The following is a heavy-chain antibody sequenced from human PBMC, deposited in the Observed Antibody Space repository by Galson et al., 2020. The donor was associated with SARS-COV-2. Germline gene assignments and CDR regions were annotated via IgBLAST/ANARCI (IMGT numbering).Heavy chain of an antibody. D-gene: IGHD6-19*01. CDR1: GFSLTTRGVC. Sequence: SGPTLVKPTQTLTLTCTFPGFSLTTRGVCISWIRQPPGKAQEWLARIDRDDDKFYNTSLKTRLTISKDTPKSQVVLTMTNMNPVDTATYYCARIGESSGRRYFDYWGQGTLVTVSS. J-gene: IGHJ4*02. CDR2: IDRDDDK. CDR3: ARIGESSGRRYFDY. V-gene: IGHV2-70*17.